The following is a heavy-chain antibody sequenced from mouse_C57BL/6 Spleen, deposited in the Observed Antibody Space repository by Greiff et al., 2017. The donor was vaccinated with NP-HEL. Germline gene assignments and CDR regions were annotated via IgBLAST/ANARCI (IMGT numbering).Heavy chain of an antibody. CDR1: GYTFTDYY. Sequence: VQLVESGPELVKPGASVKISCKASGYTFTDYYINWVKQRPGQGLEWIGWIFPGSGSTYYNEKFKGKATLTVDKSSSTAYMLLSSLTSEDSAVYFCAGDPFCYDYDRIAMDYWGQGTSVTVSS. D-gene: IGHD2-4*01. V-gene: IGHV1-75*01. CDR2: IFPGSGST. J-gene: IGHJ4*01. CDR3: AGDPFCYDYDRIAMDY.